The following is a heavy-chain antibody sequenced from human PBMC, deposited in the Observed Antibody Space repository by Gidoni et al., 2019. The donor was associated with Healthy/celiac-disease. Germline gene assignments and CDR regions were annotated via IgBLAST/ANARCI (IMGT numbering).Heavy chain of an antibody. D-gene: IGHD4-17*01. V-gene: IGHV4-39*01. J-gene: IGHJ4*02. CDR3: ARHEDGDYFDY. CDR2: IYYSGST. CDR1: GGSISSSSYY. Sequence: QLQLQESGPGLVKPSETLSLTCTVSGGSISSSSYYWGWIRQPPGKGLEWIGSIYYSGSTYYNPSRKSRVTISVDTSKNQFSLKLSSVTAADTAVYYCARHEDGDYFDYWGQGTLVTVSS.